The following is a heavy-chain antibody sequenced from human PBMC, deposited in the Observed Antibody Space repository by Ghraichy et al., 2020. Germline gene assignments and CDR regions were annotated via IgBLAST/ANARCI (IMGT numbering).Heavy chain of an antibody. Sequence: GGSLRLSCAASGFTFSSYGMHWVRQAPGKGLEWVAFIRYDGSNKYYADSVKGRFTISRDNSKNTLYLQMNSLRAEDTAVYYCAKDAPAYYYDSSGYYYVEWGQGTLVTVSS. CDR1: GFTFSSYG. J-gene: IGHJ4*02. CDR3: AKDAPAYYYDSSGYYYVE. D-gene: IGHD3-22*01. CDR2: IRYDGSNK. V-gene: IGHV3-30*02.